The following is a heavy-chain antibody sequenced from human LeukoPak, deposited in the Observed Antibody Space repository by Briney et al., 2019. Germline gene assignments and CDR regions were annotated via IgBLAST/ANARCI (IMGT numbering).Heavy chain of an antibody. CDR2: TSGGGGST. CDR1: GFTFSTYA. CDR3: AKGYSSGWYPSFGY. Sequence: LTGGSLRLSCAASGFTFSTYAMSWVRQAPGKGPQWVSATSGGGGSTFYADSVKGRFAISRDNSKNTLYLQMNSLRAEDTAVYYCAKGYSSGWYPSFGYWGQGTLVTVSS. D-gene: IGHD6-19*01. V-gene: IGHV3-23*01. J-gene: IGHJ4*02.